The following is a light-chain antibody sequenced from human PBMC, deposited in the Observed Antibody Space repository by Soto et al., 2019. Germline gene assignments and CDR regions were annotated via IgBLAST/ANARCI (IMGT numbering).Light chain of an antibody. J-gene: IGLJ3*02. CDR2: LEGSGSY. Sequence: QSVLTQSSSASASLGSSVKLTCTLSSGHSSYIIAWHQQQPGKAPRYLMKLEGSGSYNKASGVPDRFSGSSSGADRYLTISNLQFEDEADYYCETWDSNSHWVFGGGTKLTVL. V-gene: IGLV4-60*02. CDR3: ETWDSNSHWV. CDR1: SGHSSYI.